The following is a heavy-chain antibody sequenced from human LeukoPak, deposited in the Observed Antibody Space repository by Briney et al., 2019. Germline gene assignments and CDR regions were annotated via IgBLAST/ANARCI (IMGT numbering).Heavy chain of an antibody. CDR2: ISGSRT. D-gene: IGHD2-21*01. Sequence: GGSLRLSCAASGFTFSSYAMSWVRQAPGKGLEWVSAISGSRTYYADSVKGRFTISRDNSKSTLYLQMNSLRAEDTAVYHCAKKSGDHFHFDFWGQGTLVTVSS. CDR1: GFTFSSYA. CDR3: AKKSGDHFHFDF. J-gene: IGHJ4*02. V-gene: IGHV3-23*01.